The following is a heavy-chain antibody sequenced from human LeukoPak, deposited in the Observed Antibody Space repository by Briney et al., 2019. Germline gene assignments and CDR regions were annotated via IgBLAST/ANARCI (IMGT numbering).Heavy chain of an antibody. Sequence: GGSRRLSCAASGLIFSNYAMTWVRQAPGKGLEWVSVMSGSGGSTYYADSVKGRFTISRDKSRNTLYLEMNSLRAEDTAVYYCARVLQGSRNNWFDPWGQGTLVTVSS. CDR3: ARVLQGSRNNWFDP. V-gene: IGHV3-23*01. CDR1: GLIFSNYA. D-gene: IGHD5/OR15-5a*01. J-gene: IGHJ5*02. CDR2: MSGSGGST.